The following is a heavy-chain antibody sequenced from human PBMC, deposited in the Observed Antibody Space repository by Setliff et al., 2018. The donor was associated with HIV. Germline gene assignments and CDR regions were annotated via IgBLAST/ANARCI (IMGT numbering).Heavy chain of an antibody. CDR1: GFTFRSHA. D-gene: IGHD2-15*01. CDR3: ARDQILSRASRFCSGGSCFYFDS. V-gene: IGHV3-30*04. Sequence: PGGSLRLSCAASGFTFRSHAVHGVRQAPGKGLEWVAIISYDGTKTHYTDSVKGRFTISRDNSKNILYLQMNNLRAEDTAMYFCARDQILSRASRFCSGGSCFYFDSWGQGTLVTVSS. J-gene: IGHJ4*02. CDR2: ISYDGTKT.